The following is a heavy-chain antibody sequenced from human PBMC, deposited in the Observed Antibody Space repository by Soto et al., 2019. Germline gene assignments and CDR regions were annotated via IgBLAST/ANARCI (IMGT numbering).Heavy chain of an antibody. D-gene: IGHD3-16*01. CDR2: ISYDGSNK. V-gene: IGHV3-30*18. Sequence: QVQLVESGGGVVQPGRSLRLSCAASGFTFSSYGMHWVRQAPGKGLEWVAVISYDGSNKYYADSVKGRFTISRDNSKNTLYLQVNSLRAEGTAVYYCAKDPSSFMITLGGCQDWGQGTLVTVSS. CDR3: AKDPSSFMITLGGCQD. J-gene: IGHJ4*02. CDR1: GFTFSSYG.